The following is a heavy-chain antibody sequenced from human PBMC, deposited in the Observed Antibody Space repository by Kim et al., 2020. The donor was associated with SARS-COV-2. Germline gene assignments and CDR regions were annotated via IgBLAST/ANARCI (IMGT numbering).Heavy chain of an antibody. D-gene: IGHD3-22*01. CDR2: ISYDGSNK. Sequence: GGSLRLSCAASGFTFSSYAMHWVRQAPGKGLEWVAVISYDGSNKYYADSVKGRFTISRDNSKNTLYLQMNSLRAEDTAVYYCARDEYYYDSSGYNFDYWGQGTLVTVSS. CDR1: GFTFSSYA. CDR3: ARDEYYYDSSGYNFDY. V-gene: IGHV3-30*04. J-gene: IGHJ4*02.